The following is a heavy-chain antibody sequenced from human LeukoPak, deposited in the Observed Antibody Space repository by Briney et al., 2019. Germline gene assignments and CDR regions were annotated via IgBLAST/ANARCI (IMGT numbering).Heavy chain of an antibody. Sequence: GGSLRLSCAASGFTFSDYYMSWIRQAPGKGLEWVSYISSSGSTIYYADSVKGRFTISRDNAKNSLYLQMNSLRAEDTAVYYCARDKAYKIVVADVDYWGQGALVTVSS. D-gene: IGHD3-22*01. V-gene: IGHV3-11*01. J-gene: IGHJ4*02. CDR1: GFTFSDYY. CDR3: ARDKAYKIVVADVDY. CDR2: ISSSGSTI.